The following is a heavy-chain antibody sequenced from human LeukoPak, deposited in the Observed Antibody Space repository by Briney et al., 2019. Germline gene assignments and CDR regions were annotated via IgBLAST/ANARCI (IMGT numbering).Heavy chain of an antibody. V-gene: IGHV3-30*03. J-gene: IGHJ4*02. D-gene: IGHD5-18*01. CDR3: ARDRWRIQLWCFDY. Sequence: PGGSLRLSCAASGFTFSTYGMHWVRQAPGKGLEWVAAIAYDGSSKYYADSVKGRFTISGDNSKTTLYLEMNSLRPEDSAVYYCARDRWRIQLWCFDYWGQGTLVTVSS. CDR2: IAYDGSSK. CDR1: GFTFSTYG.